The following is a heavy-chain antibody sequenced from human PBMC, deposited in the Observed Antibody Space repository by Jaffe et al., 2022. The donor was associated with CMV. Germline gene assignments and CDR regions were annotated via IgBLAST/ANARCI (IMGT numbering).Heavy chain of an antibody. V-gene: IGHV3-21*01. CDR3: ARVSRQIQLWPLIEPMDV. CDR2: ISSSSSYI. D-gene: IGHD5-18*01. J-gene: IGHJ6*02. Sequence: EVQLVESGGGLVKPGGSLRLSCAASGFTFSSYSMNWVRQAPGKGLEWVSSISSSSSYIYYADSVKGRFTISRDNAKNSLYLQMNSLRAEDTAVYYCARVSRQIQLWPLIEPMDVWGQGTTVTVSS. CDR1: GFTFSSYS.